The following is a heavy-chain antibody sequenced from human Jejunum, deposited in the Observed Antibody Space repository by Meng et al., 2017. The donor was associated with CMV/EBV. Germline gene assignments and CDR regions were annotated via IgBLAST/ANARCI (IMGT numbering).Heavy chain of an antibody. V-gene: IGHV1-69*01. Sequence: HVQFVEFGTGEKKPGPAVKVSCTSSGCVYNIYALNRVRQAPGQGLGLMGVIIAVLKTPTYAQKFRGRLTITAAESTGTTYMDLTSLTSEDTAVYYCARGFSNGYLPFDYWGQGTLVTVSS. D-gene: IGHD3-22*01. CDR3: ARGFSNGYLPFDY. CDR2: IIAVLKTP. CDR1: GCVYNIYA. J-gene: IGHJ4*02.